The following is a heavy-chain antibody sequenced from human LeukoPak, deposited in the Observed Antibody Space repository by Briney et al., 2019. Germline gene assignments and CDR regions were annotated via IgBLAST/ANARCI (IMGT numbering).Heavy chain of an antibody. CDR2: IYYSGST. CDR3: ASADTAVAPLDY. V-gene: IGHV4-59*08. Sequence: PSETLSLTCTVSGGSISSYYWSWIRQPPGKGLEWIGYIYYSGSTNYNPSLKSRVTISVDTSKNQFSLKLSSVTAADTAVYYCASADTAVAPLDYWGQGTLVTVSS. D-gene: IGHD5-18*01. CDR1: GGSISSYY. J-gene: IGHJ4*02.